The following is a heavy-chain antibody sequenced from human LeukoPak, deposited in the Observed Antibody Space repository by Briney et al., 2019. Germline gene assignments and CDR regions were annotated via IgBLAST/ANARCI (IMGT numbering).Heavy chain of an antibody. CDR1: GFTFSSYA. Sequence: GGSLRLSCAASGFTFSSYAMSWVRQAPGKGLEWVSSISSSSSYIYYADSVKGRFTISRDNAKNSLYLQMNSLRAEDTAVYYCARSPTYYASDYWGQGTLVTVSS. V-gene: IGHV3-21*01. J-gene: IGHJ4*02. CDR2: ISSSSSYI. D-gene: IGHD2/OR15-2a*01. CDR3: ARSPTYYASDY.